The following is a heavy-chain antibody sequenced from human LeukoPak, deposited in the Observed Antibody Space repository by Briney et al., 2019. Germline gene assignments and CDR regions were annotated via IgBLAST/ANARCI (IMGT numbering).Heavy chain of an antibody. CDR3: ARDRGYGNNYYYYYMDV. D-gene: IGHD5-12*01. CDR1: GGSISSSSYY. Sequence: SETLPLTCTVSGGSISSSSYYWGWIRQPPGKGLEWIGSIYYSGSTYYNPSLKSRVTISVDTSKNQFSLKLSSVTAADTAVYYCARDRGYGNNYYYYYMDVWGKGTTVTVSS. V-gene: IGHV4-39*07. J-gene: IGHJ6*03. CDR2: IYYSGST.